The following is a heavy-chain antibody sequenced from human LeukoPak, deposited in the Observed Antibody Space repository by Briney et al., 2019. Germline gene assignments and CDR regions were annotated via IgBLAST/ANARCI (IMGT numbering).Heavy chain of an antibody. CDR1: GFTFSSYS. CDR2: IISSSSYI. Sequence: PAGSLTLSCPASGFTFSSYSMNWVRQPEGRGLEWVSSIISSSSYIFHAGSGKGRFTISRANAKNSMYLQMNGLRAEDTAVYYCARGALGCYSGGSGYSFDYWGQGTLVTVSS. CDR3: ARGALGCYSGGSGYSFDY. J-gene: IGHJ4*02. D-gene: IGHD2-15*01. V-gene: IGHV3-21*01.